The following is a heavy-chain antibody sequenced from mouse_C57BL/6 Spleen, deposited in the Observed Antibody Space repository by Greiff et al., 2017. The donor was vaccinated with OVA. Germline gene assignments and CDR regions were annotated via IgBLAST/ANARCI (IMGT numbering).Heavy chain of an antibody. CDR2: INPGSGGT. CDR1: GYAFTNYL. CDR3: ARSSFITTVGADY. D-gene: IGHD1-1*01. J-gene: IGHJ2*01. Sequence: QVQLQQSGAELVRPGTSVKVSCKASGYAFTNYLIEWVKQRPGQGLEWIGVINPGSGGTNYNEKFKGKATLTADKSSSTAYMQLSSLTSEDSAVYFCARSSFITTVGADYWGQGTTLTVSS. V-gene: IGHV1-54*01.